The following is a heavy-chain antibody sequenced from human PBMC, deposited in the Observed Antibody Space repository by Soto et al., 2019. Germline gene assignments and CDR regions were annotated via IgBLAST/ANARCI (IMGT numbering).Heavy chain of an antibody. Sequence: QVQLVQSGAEVKKPGASVKVYCKASGYTFTDYGISWVRQAPGQGLEWMGWIHTYNGNTNYAQKVQGRVTMITDSYASTAYMELRSLRSDDTAVYYCARDAQYSSRWHPIDYWGQGTLVTVSS. CDR3: ARDAQYSSRWHPIDY. CDR2: IHTYNGNT. D-gene: IGHD6-19*01. J-gene: IGHJ4*02. CDR1: GYTFTDYG. V-gene: IGHV1-18*01.